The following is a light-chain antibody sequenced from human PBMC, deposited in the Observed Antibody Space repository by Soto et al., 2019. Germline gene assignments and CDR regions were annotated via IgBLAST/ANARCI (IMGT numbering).Light chain of an antibody. CDR2: EVS. J-gene: IGLJ3*02. CDR3: SSYTSSSTRV. Sequence: QSALTQPASVSGSPGQSITISCNVTSSDVGGYNYVSWYQQHPGKAPKLMIYEVSNRPSGVSNRFSGSKSGNTASLTISGLQAEDEADYYCSSYTSSSTRVFGGGTKLTVL. CDR1: SSDVGGYNY. V-gene: IGLV2-14*01.